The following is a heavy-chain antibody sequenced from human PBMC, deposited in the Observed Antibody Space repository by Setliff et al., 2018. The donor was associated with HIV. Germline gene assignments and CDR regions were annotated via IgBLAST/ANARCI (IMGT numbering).Heavy chain of an antibody. CDR2: INHSEYT. CDR3: ARGHCSGTNCYGVDYYGMDV. J-gene: IGHJ6*02. V-gene: IGHV4-34*01. Sequence: SETLSLTCAVYGGSLSGHYWTWIRQPPGEGLEWIGEINHSEYTNYNPSLKSRVSMSVDKSKNQFSVKLTSVTAADTAVYYCARGHCSGTNCYGVDYYGMDVWGQGTTVTVSS. D-gene: IGHD2-2*01. CDR1: GGSLSGHY.